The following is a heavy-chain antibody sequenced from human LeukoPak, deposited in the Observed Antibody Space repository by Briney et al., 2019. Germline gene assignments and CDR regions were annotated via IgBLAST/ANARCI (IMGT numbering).Heavy chain of an antibody. Sequence: ASVKVSCKASGYTFTSYGISWVRQAPGKGLEWMGWISAYNGNTNYAQKLQGRVTMTTDTSTSTAYMELRSLRSDDTAVYYCASSNILLWFGELTYYGMDVWGQGTTVTVSS. CDR2: ISAYNGNT. J-gene: IGHJ6*02. CDR1: GYTFTSYG. D-gene: IGHD3-10*01. CDR3: ASSNILLWFGELTYYGMDV. V-gene: IGHV1-18*01.